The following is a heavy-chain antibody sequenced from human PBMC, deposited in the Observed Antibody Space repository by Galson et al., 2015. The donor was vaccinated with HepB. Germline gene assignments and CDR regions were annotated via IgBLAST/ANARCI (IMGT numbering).Heavy chain of an antibody. D-gene: IGHD3-16*01. Sequence: SLRLSCAASGFTFSTYSVTWVRQAPGKGLEWVSFISSDSDHIYDADSVKGRLTISRENATNSLNLQMNSLRAEDTAVYYCAKSQGVGAYRPFDYWGQGTLVTVSS. J-gene: IGHJ4*02. CDR2: ISSDSDHI. CDR1: GFTFSTYS. CDR3: AKSQGVGAYRPFDY. V-gene: IGHV3-21*01.